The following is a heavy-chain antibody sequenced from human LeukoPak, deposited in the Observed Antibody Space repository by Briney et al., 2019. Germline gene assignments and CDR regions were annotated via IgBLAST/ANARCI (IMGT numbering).Heavy chain of an antibody. J-gene: IGHJ4*02. Sequence: ASVKVSCKASGGTFSSYAISWVRQPPGQGLEWMGWINAGNGNTKYSQEFQGRVTITRDTSASTAYMELSSLRSEDMAVYYCASNYYDSSGYYHDYWGQGTLVTVSS. CDR1: GGTFSSYA. CDR3: ASNYYDSSGYYHDY. CDR2: INAGNGNT. V-gene: IGHV1-3*03. D-gene: IGHD3-22*01.